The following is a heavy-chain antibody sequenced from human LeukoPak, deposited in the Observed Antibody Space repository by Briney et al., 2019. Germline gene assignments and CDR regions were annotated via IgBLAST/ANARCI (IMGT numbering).Heavy chain of an antibody. D-gene: IGHD5-24*01. CDR3: ARTIEMATISYFDY. CDR2: ISSSGSTI. Sequence: GGSLRLSCAASGFTFSDYYMSWIRQAPGKGLEGVSYISSSGSTIYYADSVKGRFTISRDNAKNALYLQMNSLRAGDTAVYYCARTIEMATISYFDYWGQGTLVTVSS. CDR1: GFTFSDYY. J-gene: IGHJ4*02. V-gene: IGHV3-11*04.